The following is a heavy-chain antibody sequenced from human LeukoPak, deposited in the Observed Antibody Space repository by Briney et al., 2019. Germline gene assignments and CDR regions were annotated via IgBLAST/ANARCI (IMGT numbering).Heavy chain of an antibody. J-gene: IGHJ4*02. CDR3: ARSREYSGYDLYYFDY. D-gene: IGHD5-12*01. V-gene: IGHV4-30-2*01. CDR1: GGSISGGGYS. CDR2: IYHSGST. Sequence: SQTLSLTCAVSGGSISGGGYSWSWIRQPPGKGLEWIGYIYHSGSTYYNPSLKSRVTISVDRSKNQFSLKLSSVTAADTAVYYCARSREYSGYDLYYFDYWGQGTLVTVSS.